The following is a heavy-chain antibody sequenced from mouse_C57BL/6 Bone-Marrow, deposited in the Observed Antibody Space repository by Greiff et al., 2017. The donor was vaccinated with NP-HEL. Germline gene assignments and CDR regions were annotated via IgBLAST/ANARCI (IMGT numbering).Heavy chain of an antibody. CDR3: ARECYDYDGDAMDY. Sequence: QVQLQQPGAELVKPGASVKMSCKASGYTFTSYWITWVKQRPGQGLEWIGDIYPGSGSTNYNEKFKSKATLTVDTSSITAYMQLSSLTSEDSAVYYCARECYDYDGDAMDYWGQGTSVTVSS. J-gene: IGHJ4*01. V-gene: IGHV1-55*01. D-gene: IGHD2-4*01. CDR1: GYTFTSYW. CDR2: IYPGSGST.